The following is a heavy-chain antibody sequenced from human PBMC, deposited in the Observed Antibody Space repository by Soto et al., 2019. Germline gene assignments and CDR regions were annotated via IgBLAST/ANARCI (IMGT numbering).Heavy chain of an antibody. CDR2: IWYDGSNK. J-gene: IGHJ3*02. Sequence: GGSLRLSCAASGFTFSSYGMHWVRQAPGKGLEWVAVIWYDGSNKYYADSVKGRFTISRDNSKNTLYLQMNSLRAEDTAVYYCARDRSWCSGWTNDAFDIWGQGTMVPVSS. V-gene: IGHV3-33*01. CDR1: GFTFSSYG. CDR3: ARDRSWCSGWTNDAFDI. D-gene: IGHD6-19*01.